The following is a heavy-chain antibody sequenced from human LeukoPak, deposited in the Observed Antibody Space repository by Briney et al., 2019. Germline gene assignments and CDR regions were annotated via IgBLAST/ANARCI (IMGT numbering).Heavy chain of an antibody. CDR3: ARDVSITMIVLGNYFDY. CDR1: GFTFSSYA. Sequence: GGSLTLSCAASGFTFSSYAMHWVRQAPGKGLEWVAVISYDGSNKYYADSVKGRFTISRDNSKNTLYLQMNSLRAEDTAVYYCARDVSITMIVLGNYFDYWGQGTLVTVSS. J-gene: IGHJ4*02. CDR2: ISYDGSNK. D-gene: IGHD3-22*01. V-gene: IGHV3-30-3*01.